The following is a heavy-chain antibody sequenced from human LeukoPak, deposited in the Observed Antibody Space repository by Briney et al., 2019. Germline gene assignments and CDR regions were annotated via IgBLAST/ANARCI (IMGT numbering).Heavy chain of an antibody. V-gene: IGHV3-7*01. CDR1: GFTFSSYW. Sequence: GGSLRLSCAASGFTFSSYWMSWVRQAPGKELEWVANIKQDGSEKYYVDSVKGRFTISRDNAKNSLYLQMNSLRAEDTAVYYCARLKGDYYDSSGYYRDSHFDYWGQGTLVTVSS. CDR2: IKQDGSEK. CDR3: ARLKGDYYDSSGYYRDSHFDY. J-gene: IGHJ4*02. D-gene: IGHD3-22*01.